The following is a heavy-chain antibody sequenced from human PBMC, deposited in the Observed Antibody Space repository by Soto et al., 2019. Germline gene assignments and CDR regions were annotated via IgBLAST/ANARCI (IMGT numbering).Heavy chain of an antibody. Sequence: PGGSLRLSCAASGFTFSSYAMSWVRQAPGTGLEWVSSISGNGDNTFYGDSVKGRITISRDNSKNTLYLQMNNLRAEDTAVYCARAPGTDDFPYYFDSWGQGTLVTVSS. J-gene: IGHJ4*02. CDR3: RAPGTDDFPYYFDS. D-gene: IGHD3-3*01. CDR2: ISGNGDNT. V-gene: IGHV3-23*01. CDR1: GFTFSSYA.